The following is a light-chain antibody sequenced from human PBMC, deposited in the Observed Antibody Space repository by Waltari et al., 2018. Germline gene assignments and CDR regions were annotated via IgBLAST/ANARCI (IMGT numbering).Light chain of an antibody. J-gene: IGKJ2*01. CDR3: MQALQTPDT. Sequence: DIVMTQSPLPLPVTPGEPAPISCRSSQSLLHSNGYNYLDWYLQKPGQSPQLLIYLGSNRASGVPDRFSGSGSGTDFTLKISRVEAEDVGVYYCMQALQTPDTFGQGTKLEI. V-gene: IGKV2-28*01. CDR1: QSLLHSNGYNY. CDR2: LGS.